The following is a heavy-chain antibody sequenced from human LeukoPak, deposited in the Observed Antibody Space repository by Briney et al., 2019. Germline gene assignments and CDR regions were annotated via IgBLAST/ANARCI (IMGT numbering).Heavy chain of an antibody. CDR3: ARGTYYYDSSGYYPIDY. D-gene: IGHD3-22*01. J-gene: IGHJ4*02. CDR2: IYYSGST. V-gene: IGHV4-30-4*01. CDR1: GGSISSGDYY. Sequence: PSETPSLTCTVSGGSISSGDYYWSWIRQPPGKGLEWIGYIYYSGSTYYNPSLKSRVTISVDTSKNQFSLKLSSVTAADTAVYYCARGTYYYDSSGYYPIDYWGQGTLVTVSS.